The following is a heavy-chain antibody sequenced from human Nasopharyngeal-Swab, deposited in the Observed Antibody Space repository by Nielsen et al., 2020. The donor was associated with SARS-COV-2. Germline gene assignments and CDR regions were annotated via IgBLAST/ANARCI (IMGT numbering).Heavy chain of an antibody. V-gene: IGHV2-26*01. J-gene: IGHJ3*02. D-gene: IGHD3-22*01. CDR3: ARIDFDSSGYYSAFDI. Sequence: WIRQPPGKALEWLAHIFSNDDKSYSTSLKSRLTISKDTSKSQVVLTMTNMDPVDTATYYCARIDFDSSGYYSAFDIWGQGTMVTVSS. CDR2: IFSNDDK.